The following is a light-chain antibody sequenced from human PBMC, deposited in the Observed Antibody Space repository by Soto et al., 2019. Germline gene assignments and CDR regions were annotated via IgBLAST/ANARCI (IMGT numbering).Light chain of an antibody. CDR3: QHYGSSPGLFT. CDR2: DAS. V-gene: IGKV3-20*01. CDR1: QRVSSTF. Sequence: EIVLTQSPGTLSLSPGERATLSCRDSQRVSSTFLAWYQQKPGQAPRLLIYDASSRATGIPDRFSGSGSGTDFILTISRLEPEDFAVYYCQHYGSSPGLFTFGPGTKVDFK. J-gene: IGKJ3*01.